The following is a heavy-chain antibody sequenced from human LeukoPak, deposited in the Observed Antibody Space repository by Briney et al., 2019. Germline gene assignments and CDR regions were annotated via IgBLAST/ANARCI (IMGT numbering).Heavy chain of an antibody. CDR2: INSYGRRT. D-gene: IGHD3-16*01. J-gene: IGHJ3*02. V-gene: IGHV3-74*01. CDR3: ARGGRAFDI. Sequence: PGGSLRLSCAASGFTFSSYWMHWVRQVPGRGLVWVSHINSYGRRTNSADSVKGRFTISRDNAKNTLYLQMNSLRADDTAVYYCARGGRAFDIWGHGTMVTVSS. CDR1: GFTFSSYW.